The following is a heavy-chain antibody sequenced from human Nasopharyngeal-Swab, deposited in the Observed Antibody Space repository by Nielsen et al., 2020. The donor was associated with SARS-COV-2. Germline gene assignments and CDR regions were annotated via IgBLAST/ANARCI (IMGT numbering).Heavy chain of an antibody. Sequence: GESLKISCAASGLTFSSHWMSWVRQAPGKGPEWVAKINEDGSDKYYVDSVKGRFTISSDNAKNSLYLQMNSLRAEDTAVYYCSRWVDTSGGHIDYWGQGTLVTVSS. V-gene: IGHV3-7*01. J-gene: IGHJ4*02. CDR2: INEDGSDK. CDR3: SRWVDTSGGHIDY. D-gene: IGHD6-19*01. CDR1: GLTFSSHW.